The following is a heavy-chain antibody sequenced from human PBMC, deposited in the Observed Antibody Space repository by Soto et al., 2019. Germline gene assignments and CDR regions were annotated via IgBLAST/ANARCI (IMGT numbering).Heavy chain of an antibody. Sequence: GGSLRLSCAASGFTFSSYAMHWVRQAPGKGLEWVAVISYDGSNKYYADSVKGRFTISRDNSKNTLYLQMNSLRAEDTAVYYCARDSSELGPFDYWGQGTLVTVSS. CDR3: ARDSSELGPFDY. D-gene: IGHD7-27*01. J-gene: IGHJ4*02. CDR2: ISYDGSNK. CDR1: GFTFSSYA. V-gene: IGHV3-30-3*01.